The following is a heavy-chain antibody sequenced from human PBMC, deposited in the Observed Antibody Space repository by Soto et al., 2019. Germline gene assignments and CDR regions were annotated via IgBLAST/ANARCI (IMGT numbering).Heavy chain of an antibody. J-gene: IGHJ4*02. CDR1: GFTVSSNY. Sequence: EVQLVETGGGLIQPGGSLRLSCAASGFTVSSNYMSWVRQAPGKGLEWVSVIYSGGSTYYADSVKGRFTISRDNSKNTLYLQMNSLRAEDTAVYYCAREQTDNYYDSSVYCDYWGQGTLVTVSS. CDR3: AREQTDNYYDSSVYCDY. D-gene: IGHD3-22*01. V-gene: IGHV3-53*02. CDR2: IYSGGST.